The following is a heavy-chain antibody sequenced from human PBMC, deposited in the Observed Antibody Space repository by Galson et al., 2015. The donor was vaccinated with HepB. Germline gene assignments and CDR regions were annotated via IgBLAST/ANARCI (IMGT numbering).Heavy chain of an antibody. CDR3: VKGNQLRHSGWIGP. CDR2: FSWNSAQL. CDR1: AFDDDVHI. V-gene: IGHV3-9*01. D-gene: IGHD1-14*01. J-gene: IGHJ5*02. Sequence: LRLDSVGQAFDDDVHILLCVGQGQRKDLESGPGFSWNSAQLALADSVKGRFTIPRDNAENSLYLHMNSLRADDPALYYCVKGNQLRHSGWIGPWGQGTLVTVSS.